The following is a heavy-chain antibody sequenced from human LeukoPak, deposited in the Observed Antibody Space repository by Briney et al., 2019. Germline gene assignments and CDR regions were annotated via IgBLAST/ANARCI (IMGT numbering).Heavy chain of an antibody. D-gene: IGHD3-10*01. J-gene: IGHJ4*02. CDR1: GFTFSSYA. Sequence: GGSLRLSCAASGFTFSSYAMSWVRQAPGKGLEWVSAISGSGGSTYYADSVKGRFTISRDNSKNTLYLQMNSLRAEDTAVYYCASRVLLWFGESDYWGQGTLVTVSS. V-gene: IGHV3-23*01. CDR2: ISGSGGST. CDR3: ASRVLLWFGESDY.